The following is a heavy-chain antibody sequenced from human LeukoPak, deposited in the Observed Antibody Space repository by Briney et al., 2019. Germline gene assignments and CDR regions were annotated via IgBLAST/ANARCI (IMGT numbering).Heavy chain of an antibody. Sequence: ASVKVSCKASGYTFTGYDINWVRQATGQGLEWMGWMNPNSGNTGYAQKFQGGVTMTRNTSISTAYMELSSLRSEDTAVYYCARGLVSSSWLRGLDAFDIWGQGTMVTVSS. J-gene: IGHJ3*02. D-gene: IGHD6-13*01. CDR2: MNPNSGNT. V-gene: IGHV1-8*01. CDR3: ARGLVSSSWLRGLDAFDI. CDR1: GYTFTGYD.